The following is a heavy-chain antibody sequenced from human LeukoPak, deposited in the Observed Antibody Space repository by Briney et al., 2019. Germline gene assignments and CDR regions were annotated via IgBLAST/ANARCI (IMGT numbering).Heavy chain of an antibody. CDR1: GDSISTYY. CDR3: ARAFGTAAAGYFDY. J-gene: IGHJ4*02. D-gene: IGHD6-13*01. Sequence: SETLSLTCTVSGDSISTYYWTWIRQPPGKGLEWIGSVYYSGSTNYNPSLKSRVTMSVNTSKNQFSLKLSSVTAADTAVYYCARAFGTAAAGYFDYWGQGTLVTVSS. CDR2: VYYSGST. V-gene: IGHV4-59*01.